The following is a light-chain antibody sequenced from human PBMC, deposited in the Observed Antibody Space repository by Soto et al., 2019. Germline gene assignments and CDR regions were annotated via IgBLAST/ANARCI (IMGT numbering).Light chain of an antibody. V-gene: IGLV2-14*02. J-gene: IGLJ2*01. Sequence: QSALTQPASVSGSPEQSITISCTGTSSDVGAYNLVSWYQQHPGKAPRLIIYEGSKRPSGISHRFSGSKSDNTASLTISGLQAEDEADYYCSSYTSSSTVVFGGGTQLTVL. CDR3: SSYTSSSTVV. CDR1: SSDVGAYNL. CDR2: EGS.